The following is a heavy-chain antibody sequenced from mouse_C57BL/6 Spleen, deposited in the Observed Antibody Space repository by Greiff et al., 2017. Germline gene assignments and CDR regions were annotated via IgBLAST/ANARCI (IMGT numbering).Heavy chain of an antibody. CDR1: GYTFTGYW. CDR3: ALQLGTFAD. CDR2: ILPGSGST. J-gene: IGHJ3*01. Sequence: VQLQQSGAELMKPGASVKLSCKATGYTFTGYWIEWVKQRPGHGLEWIGEILPGSGSTNYTEKFKGKATITADTSSNTAYMHLSSLTTEDSAIYSCALQLGTFADWGQGTLVTVSA. D-gene: IGHD4-1*02. V-gene: IGHV1-9*01.